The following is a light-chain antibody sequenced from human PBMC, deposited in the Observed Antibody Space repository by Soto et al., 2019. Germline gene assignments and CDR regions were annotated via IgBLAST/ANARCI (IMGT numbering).Light chain of an antibody. CDR2: AAS. J-gene: IGKJ3*01. Sequence: VQVTQSKSTLSASLGERVTITCRASQSISSYLNWYQQKPGKAPKLLIYAASSLQSGVPSRFSGSGSGTDFTLTISSLQPEDFATYYCQQSYSTPITFGPGTNVD. V-gene: IGKV1-39*01. CDR1: QSISSY. CDR3: QQSYSTPIT.